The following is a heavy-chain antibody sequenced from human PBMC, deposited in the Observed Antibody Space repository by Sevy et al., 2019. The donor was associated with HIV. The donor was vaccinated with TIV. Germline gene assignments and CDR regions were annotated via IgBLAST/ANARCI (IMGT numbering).Heavy chain of an antibody. J-gene: IGHJ4*02. CDR1: GXXFSSYW. CDR3: ARDPFSKXDX. Sequence: GGSLRLSCAGSGXXFSSYWMSWVXXAPGKGLEWVANINQDGSGKNYVDSVKGRFTISRDNAKNSLYLQMNSLRAEDTAVYYCARDPFSKXDXWGQGTLVTVSS. V-gene: IGHV3-7*01. CDR2: INQDGSGK. D-gene: IGHD4-4*01.